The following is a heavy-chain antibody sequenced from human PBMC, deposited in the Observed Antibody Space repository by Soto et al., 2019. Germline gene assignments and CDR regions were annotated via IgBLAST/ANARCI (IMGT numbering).Heavy chain of an antibody. J-gene: IGHJ6*02. CDR2: ISYDGSNK. CDR3: AKDLPTFWSGYWRAYYYYGMDV. D-gene: IGHD3-3*01. V-gene: IGHV3-30*18. CDR1: GFTFSSYG. Sequence: GGSLRLSCAASGFTFSSYGMHWVRQAPGKGLEWVAVISYDGSNKYYADSVKGRFTISRDNSKNTLYLQMNSLRAEDTAVYYCAKDLPTFWSGYWRAYYYYGMDVWGQGTTVTVSS.